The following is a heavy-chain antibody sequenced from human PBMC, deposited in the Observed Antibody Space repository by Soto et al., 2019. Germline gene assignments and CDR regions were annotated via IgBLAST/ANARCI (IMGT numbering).Heavy chain of an antibody. CDR1: GFTVTNNY. J-gene: IGHJ5*02. CDR2: FYSGGST. D-gene: IGHD4-17*01. Sequence: EMHLVETGGGLIQPGGSLRLSCAASGFTVTNNYMGWVRQAPGRGLEWVSVFYSGGSTYYADSVKGRFTISRDNSKNTLFLQMNSLRAEDTAVYYCARGPDSGDYGIWFDPWGQGTLVTVSS. CDR3: ARGPDSGDYGIWFDP. V-gene: IGHV3-53*02.